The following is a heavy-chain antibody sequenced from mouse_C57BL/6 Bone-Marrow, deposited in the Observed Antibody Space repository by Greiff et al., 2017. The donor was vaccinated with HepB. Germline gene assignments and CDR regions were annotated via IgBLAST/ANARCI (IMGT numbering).Heavy chain of an antibody. Sequence: EVQLQQSGAELVRPGASVKLSCTASGFNIKDDYMHWVKQRPEQGLEWIGWIDPENGDTEYASKFQGKATIPADTSSNTAYLQLSSLTSEDTAVYYCTMGSSYDYYAMDYWGQGTSVTVSS. D-gene: IGHD1-1*01. CDR1: GFNIKDDY. V-gene: IGHV14-4*01. CDR3: TMGSSYDYYAMDY. CDR2: IDPENGDT. J-gene: IGHJ4*01.